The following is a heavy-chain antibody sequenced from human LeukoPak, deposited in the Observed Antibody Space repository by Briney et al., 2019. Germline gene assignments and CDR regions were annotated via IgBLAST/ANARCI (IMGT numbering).Heavy chain of an antibody. V-gene: IGHV1-2*02. Sequence: ASVKVSCKASGYTFTDYYMHWVRQAPGQGLEWMGWINPNSGGTNYAQKFQGRVTMTRDTSNNTVYMDLTRLIFDDTAMYYCARDGVFRFEVGDVYYYYMDVWGKGTTVIISS. CDR1: GYTFTDYY. J-gene: IGHJ6*03. CDR3: ARDGVFRFEVGDVYYYYMDV. D-gene: IGHD2-21*02. CDR2: INPNSGGT.